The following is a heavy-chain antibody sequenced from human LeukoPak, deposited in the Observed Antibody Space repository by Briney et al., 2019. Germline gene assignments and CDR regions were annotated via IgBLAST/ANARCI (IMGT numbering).Heavy chain of an antibody. V-gene: IGHV3-30*04. D-gene: IGHD3-10*01. J-gene: IGHJ6*03. CDR1: GFTFNNYA. CDR2: IFYDGSMQ. Sequence: GGSLRLSCVASGFTFNNYAMHWVRQAPSKGLEWVAVIFYDGSMQYYADSVKGRFTISRDNSRNTLYLQMNSLRAEDTAVYYCARAGVSFEVYYYYYMDVWGKGTTVTVSS. CDR3: ARAGVSFEVYYYYYMDV.